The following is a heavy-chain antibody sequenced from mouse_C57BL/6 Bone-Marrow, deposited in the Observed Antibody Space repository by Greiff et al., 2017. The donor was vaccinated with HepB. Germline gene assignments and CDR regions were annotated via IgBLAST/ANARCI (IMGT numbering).Heavy chain of an antibody. J-gene: IGHJ1*03. CDR2: ISSGSSTI. Sequence: EVHLVESGGGLVKPGGSLKLSCAASGFTFSDYGMHWVRQAPEKGLEWVAYISSGSSTIYYADTVKGRFTISRDNAKNTLFLQMTSLRSEDTAMYYSFYDYDEYFDVWGTGTTVTVSS. D-gene: IGHD2-4*01. CDR3: FYDYDEYFDV. CDR1: GFTFSDYG. V-gene: IGHV5-17*01.